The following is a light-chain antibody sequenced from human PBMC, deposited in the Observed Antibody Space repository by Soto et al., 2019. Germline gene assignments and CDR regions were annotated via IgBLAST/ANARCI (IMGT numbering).Light chain of an antibody. V-gene: IGKV3-15*01. Sequence: EIVVRQSPATLSVSPGESATLSCRASQSVSSNLAWYQQKPGQAPRLLVYGASTRATGIPARFSGSGSGTQFTLTISSLQSEDFAAYYCQQHNNWPLTFGGGTKVDSK. J-gene: IGKJ4*01. CDR2: GAS. CDR1: QSVSSN. CDR3: QQHNNWPLT.